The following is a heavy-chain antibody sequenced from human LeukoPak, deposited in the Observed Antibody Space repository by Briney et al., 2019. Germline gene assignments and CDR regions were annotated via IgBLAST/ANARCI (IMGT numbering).Heavy chain of an antibody. Sequence: GGSLRLSCAASGFTFSSYGMHWVRQAPGKGLEWVAVIWYDGSNKYYADSVKGRFTISRDNSKNTLYLQMNSLRAEDTAVYYCARGGRGYSSSWYAYWGQGTLVTVSS. CDR2: IWYDGSNK. CDR3: ARGGRGYSSSWYAY. V-gene: IGHV3-33*08. D-gene: IGHD6-13*01. J-gene: IGHJ4*02. CDR1: GFTFSSYG.